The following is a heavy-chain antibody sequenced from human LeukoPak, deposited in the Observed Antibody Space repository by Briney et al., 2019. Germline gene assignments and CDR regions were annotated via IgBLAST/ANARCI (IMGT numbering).Heavy chain of an antibody. V-gene: IGHV4-39*07. D-gene: IGHD2-2*01. J-gene: IGHJ4*02. CDR2: IYYSGST. CDR1: GGSISSSSYY. CDR3: ARTVTLVRGPFDY. Sequence: SETLSLTCTVSGGSISSSSYYWGWIRQPPGKGLEWIGSIYYSGSTYYNPSLKSRVTIPVDTSKNQFSLKLSSVTAADTAMYYCARTVTLVRGPFDYWGQGTLVTVSS.